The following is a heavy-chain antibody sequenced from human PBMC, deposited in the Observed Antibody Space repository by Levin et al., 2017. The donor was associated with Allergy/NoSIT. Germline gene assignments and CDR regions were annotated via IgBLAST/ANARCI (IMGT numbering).Heavy chain of an antibody. CDR1: GGSISSTNW. V-gene: IGHV4/OR15-8*02. D-gene: IGHD2-15*01. CDR3: AREYCSGTSCYYFDY. J-gene: IGHJ4*02. Sequence: SETLSLTCAVSGGSISSTNWWSWVRQPPGKGLEWIGEIFHSGNTNYNPSLKSRVTISIDESENQFSLKLSSVTAADTAMYYCAREYCSGTSCYYFDYWGQGTLVTVSS. CDR2: IFHSGNT.